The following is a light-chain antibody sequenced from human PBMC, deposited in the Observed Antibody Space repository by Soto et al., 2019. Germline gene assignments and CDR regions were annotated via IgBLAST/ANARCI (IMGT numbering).Light chain of an antibody. CDR3: QQYNSYPHT. Sequence: DIQMTQSPSTLSASVGDRVTITGRASQSISSWLAWYQQKPGKAPKLLIYDASSLESGVPSRFSGSGSGTEFTLTISSLQPDDFATYYCQQYNSYPHTFGQGTKLEIK. V-gene: IGKV1-5*01. J-gene: IGKJ2*01. CDR1: QSISSW. CDR2: DAS.